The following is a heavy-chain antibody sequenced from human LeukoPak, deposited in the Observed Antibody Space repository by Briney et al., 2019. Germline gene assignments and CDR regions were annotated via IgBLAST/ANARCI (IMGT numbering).Heavy chain of an antibody. CDR1: GFTFSSYS. D-gene: IGHD6-19*01. J-gene: IGHJ4*02. V-gene: IGHV3-21*01. Sequence: GGSLRLSCAASGFTFSSYSMNWVRQAPGKGLEWVSSISSSSSYIYYADSVKGRFTISRDNAKNSLYLQMSSLRAEDTAVYYCARVDTPYGIAVGVYWGQGTLVTVSS. CDR3: ARVDTPYGIAVGVY. CDR2: ISSSSSYI.